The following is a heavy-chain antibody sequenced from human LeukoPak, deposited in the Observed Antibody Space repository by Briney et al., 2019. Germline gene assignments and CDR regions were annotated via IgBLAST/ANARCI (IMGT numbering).Heavy chain of an antibody. J-gene: IGHJ4*02. CDR1: GFTFSSYA. Sequence: GGSLRLSCAASGFTFSSYAMSWVRQAPGKGLEWVSGISGSGGSTYYADSVKGRFTISRDNSKNTLYLQMNSLRAEDTAVYYCAKDLLSDSRYCSSTSCYTGGSYWGQGTLVTVSS. D-gene: IGHD2-2*02. CDR3: AKDLLSDSRYCSSTSCYTGGSY. V-gene: IGHV3-23*01. CDR2: ISGSGGST.